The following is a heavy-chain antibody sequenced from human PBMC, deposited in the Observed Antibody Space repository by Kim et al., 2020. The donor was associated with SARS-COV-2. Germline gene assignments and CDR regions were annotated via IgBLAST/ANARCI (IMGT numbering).Heavy chain of an antibody. D-gene: IGHD5-18*01. J-gene: IGHJ4*02. V-gene: IGHV3-33*05. CDR1: GFTFSSYG. Sequence: GGSLRLSCAASGFTFSSYGMHWVRQAPGKGLEWVAVISYDGSNKYYADSVKGRFTISRDNSKNTLYLQMNSLRAEDTAVYYCARDQSPFHSATFDYWGQGTLVPVSS. CDR2: ISYDGSNK. CDR3: ARDQSPFHSATFDY.